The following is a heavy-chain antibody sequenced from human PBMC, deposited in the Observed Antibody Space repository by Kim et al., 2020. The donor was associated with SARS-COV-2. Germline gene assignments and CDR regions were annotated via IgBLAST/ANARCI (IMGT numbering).Heavy chain of an antibody. D-gene: IGHD1-1*01. V-gene: IGHV4-34*01. CDR2: T. CDR3: ARGPLEGTFDY. J-gene: IGHJ4*02. Sequence: TTYNPSLKGRVTISVATSKNQFSLKLSAVTAADTAVYYCARGPLEGTFDYWGQGTLVTVSS.